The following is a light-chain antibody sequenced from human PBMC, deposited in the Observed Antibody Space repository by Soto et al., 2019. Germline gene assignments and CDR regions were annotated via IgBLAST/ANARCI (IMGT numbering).Light chain of an antibody. V-gene: IGKV1-27*01. Sequence: DIQMTQSPTSLSASVGDRVTITCRASQDIRNFVAWYQQKPGKAPKLLIYAASTLQSGVPSRFSGSGSGTDFNLTINSLQPEDFATYSCQKYSSVPVFGPGTKVEIK. CDR3: QKYSSVPV. CDR1: QDIRNF. CDR2: AAS. J-gene: IGKJ3*01.